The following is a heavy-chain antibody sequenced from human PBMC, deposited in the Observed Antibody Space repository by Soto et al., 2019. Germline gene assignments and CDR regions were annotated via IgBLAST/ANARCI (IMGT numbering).Heavy chain of an antibody. CDR2: IDPSDSYT. CDR1: GYIFTNYW. CDR3: ARPDCSSTSCYNGVAFDI. J-gene: IGHJ3*02. D-gene: IGHD2-2*02. Sequence: ESLKISCKGSGYIFTNYWISWVRQMPGKGLEWMGRIDPSDSYTNYSPSFQGHVTISADKSISTAYLQWSSLKASDTAMYYCARPDCSSTSCYNGVAFDIWGQGTMVTVSS. V-gene: IGHV5-10-1*01.